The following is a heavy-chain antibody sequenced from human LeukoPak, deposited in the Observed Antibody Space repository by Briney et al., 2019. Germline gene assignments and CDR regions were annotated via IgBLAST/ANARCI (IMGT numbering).Heavy chain of an antibody. CDR3: ARDGPNNVRRWYHYYYYMDV. Sequence: GGSLRLSCAASGFTFSSYSMNWVRQAPGKGLEWVSSICSSRSDIYYADSVKGRVTNSRDKAKNSLYLQMNSLRAEDTAVHYCARDGPNNVRRWYHYYYYMDVWGKGTTVTVSS. CDR2: ICSSRSDI. V-gene: IGHV3-21*01. CDR1: GFTFSSYS. D-gene: IGHD2-8*01. J-gene: IGHJ6*03.